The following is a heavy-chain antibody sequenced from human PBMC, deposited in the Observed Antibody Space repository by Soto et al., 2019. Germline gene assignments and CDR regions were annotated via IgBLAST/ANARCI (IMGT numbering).Heavy chain of an antibody. J-gene: IGHJ3*02. CDR2: ISYDGSNK. Sequence: GGSLRLSCAASGFTFSSYAMHWVRQAPGKGLEWVAVISYDGSNKYYADSGKGRFTISRDNSKNTLYLQMNSLRAEDTAVYYCARGAIAAAGISRHVVDIWGQGTMVTVSS. CDR1: GFTFSSYA. D-gene: IGHD6-13*01. V-gene: IGHV3-30-3*01. CDR3: ARGAIAAAGISRHVVDI.